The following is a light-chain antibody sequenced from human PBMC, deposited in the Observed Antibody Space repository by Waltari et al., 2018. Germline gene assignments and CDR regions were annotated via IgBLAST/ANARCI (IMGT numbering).Light chain of an antibody. CDR1: QSIGTS. V-gene: IGKV6D-21*02. CDR2: YAS. J-gene: IGKJ1*01. CDR3: HQSNGLPRT. Sequence: EIVLTQSPDFQSVTPKEKVTITCRASQSIGTSVHWYQQKPDQSPKLTIKYASQSISGVPPRFSGSGSGTGFTLSINSLEAEDAAVYYCHQSNGLPRTFGQGTKVEIK.